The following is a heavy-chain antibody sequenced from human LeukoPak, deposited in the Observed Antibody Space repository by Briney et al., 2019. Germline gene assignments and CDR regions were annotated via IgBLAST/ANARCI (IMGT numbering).Heavy chain of an antibody. CDR2: IKQDGSEK. CDR1: GFTFSSYW. Sequence: GGSLRLSCAASGFTFSSYWMGWVRQAPGKGLEWVANIKQDGSEKYYVDSVKGRFTISRDNAKNSLYLQMNSLRAEDTAVYYCARGRIAAPNDYWGQGTLVTVSS. J-gene: IGHJ4*02. D-gene: IGHD6-6*01. V-gene: IGHV3-7*01. CDR3: ARGRIAAPNDY.